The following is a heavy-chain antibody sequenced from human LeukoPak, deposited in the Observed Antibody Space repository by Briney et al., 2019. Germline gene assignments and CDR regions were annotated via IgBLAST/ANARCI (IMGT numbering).Heavy chain of an antibody. D-gene: IGHD3-9*01. CDR1: GFTFSSYG. Sequence: GGSLRLSCAASGFTFSSYGMHWVRQAPGKGLEWVAFIRYDGSNKYYADSVKGRFTISRDNSKNTLYLQMNSLRAEDTAVYYCAKESDYDILTGYYNPFDYWGQGILVTVSS. CDR3: AKESDYDILTGYYNPFDY. J-gene: IGHJ4*02. V-gene: IGHV3-30*02. CDR2: IRYDGSNK.